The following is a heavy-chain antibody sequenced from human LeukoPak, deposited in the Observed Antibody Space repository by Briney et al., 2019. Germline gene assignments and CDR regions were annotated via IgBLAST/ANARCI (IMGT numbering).Heavy chain of an antibody. V-gene: IGHV3-23*01. CDR2: ITDDGYNT. J-gene: IGHJ4*02. CDR1: GFPFSSRV. Sequence: GGSLRLSCAASGFPFSSRVMSWVRQAPGKGLEWVSTITDDGYNTYSADSVKGRITFSRDNSKNTLSLQLRSLRAEDTAVYYCAKSPYYDILTGYSDYWGQGTLVTVSS. CDR3: AKSPYYDILTGYSDY. D-gene: IGHD3-9*01.